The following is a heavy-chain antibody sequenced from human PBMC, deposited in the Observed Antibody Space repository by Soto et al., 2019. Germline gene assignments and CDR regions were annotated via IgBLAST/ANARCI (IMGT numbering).Heavy chain of an antibody. CDR3: ARQGNSSHYYYYFGMDV. Sequence: GESLKISCKGSGSSFTNYWIGWVRQLPRKGLEWMGSIYPGDSDNRYSPSFQGQVTISADKSITTAYLQWSSLKASDTDMYYCARQGNSSHYYYYFGMDVWGQGTTVTVS. CDR2: IYPGDSDN. V-gene: IGHV5-51*01. D-gene: IGHD4-4*01. J-gene: IGHJ6*02. CDR1: GSSFTNYW.